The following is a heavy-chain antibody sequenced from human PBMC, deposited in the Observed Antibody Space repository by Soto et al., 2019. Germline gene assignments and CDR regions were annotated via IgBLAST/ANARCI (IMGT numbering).Heavy chain of an antibody. V-gene: IGHV3-48*03. Sequence: HGGSLRLSCAASGFTFSSYEMNWVRQAPGKGLEWVSYISSSGSTIYYADSVKGRFTISRDNAKNSLYLQMNSLRAEDTAVYYCARDPLPRGHGPFDIWGRGTMVTVSS. J-gene: IGHJ3*02. CDR3: ARDPLPRGHGPFDI. D-gene: IGHD3-10*01. CDR1: GFTFSSYE. CDR2: ISSSGSTI.